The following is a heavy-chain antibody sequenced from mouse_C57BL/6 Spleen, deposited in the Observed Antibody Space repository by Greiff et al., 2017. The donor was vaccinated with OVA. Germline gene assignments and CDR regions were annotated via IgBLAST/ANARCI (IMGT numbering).Heavy chain of an antibody. CDR3: ARSPPIYYDYDDGNYFDY. Sequence: QVQLQQSDAELVKPGASVKISCKVSGYTFTDHTIHWMKQRPEQGLEWIGYIYPRDGSTKYNEKFKGKATLTADKSSSTAYMQLNSLTSEDSAVYFCARSPPIYYDYDDGNYFDYWGQGTTLTVSS. D-gene: IGHD2-4*01. J-gene: IGHJ2*01. CDR2: IYPRDGST. V-gene: IGHV1-78*01. CDR1: GYTFTDHT.